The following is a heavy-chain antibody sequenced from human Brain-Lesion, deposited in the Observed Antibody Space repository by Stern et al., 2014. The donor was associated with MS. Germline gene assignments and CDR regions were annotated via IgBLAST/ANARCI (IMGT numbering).Heavy chain of an antibody. V-gene: IGHV3-7*01. D-gene: IGHD3-3*01. CDR2: IKEDGTEK. CDR1: GFTFGNYW. J-gene: IGHJ6*02. Sequence: EVQLLESGGGLVQPGGSLTISCTAAGFTFGNYWMTWVRQVPGKGLEWVATIKEDGTEKNYVDSVKGRFTISRDNARNSLYLQMNSLRVEDTALYYCARVYNTIYGIVTQRGSGMDVWGQGTTVIVSS. CDR3: ARVYNTIYGIVTQRGSGMDV.